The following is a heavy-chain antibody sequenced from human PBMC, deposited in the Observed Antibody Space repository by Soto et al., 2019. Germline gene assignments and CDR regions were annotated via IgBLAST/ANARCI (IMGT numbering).Heavy chain of an antibody. V-gene: IGHV4-39*07. CDR2: IYYSGRT. CDR3: ARVITSFGGVPDAFDS. J-gene: IGHJ3*02. D-gene: IGHD3-3*01. CDR1: VGSISIRRYY. Sequence: ESPSLTSSPTVGSISIRRYYWGWTRHPPGKGLVWIGSIYYSGRTYYNPSLKSGVTISVYTSKNQFSLKLSSVTAADTAVYYCARVITSFGGVPDAFDSWGKGTMVTV.